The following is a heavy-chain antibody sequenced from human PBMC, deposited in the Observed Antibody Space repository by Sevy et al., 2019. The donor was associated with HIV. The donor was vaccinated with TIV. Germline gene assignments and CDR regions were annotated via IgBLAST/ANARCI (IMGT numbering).Heavy chain of an antibody. D-gene: IGHD6-19*01. Sequence: ASVKVSCKASGYDFYIHWVRQAPGQGLEWMGRVTPNSGATTYAQRFQGRVAMTMDTSISTAYMELSGLKSDDTAIYYCAGQSLGWYNWFDPWGQGTLVTVSS. J-gene: IGHJ5*02. CDR3: AGQSLGWYNWFDP. CDR2: VTPNSGAT. V-gene: IGHV1-2*06. CDR1: GYDFY.